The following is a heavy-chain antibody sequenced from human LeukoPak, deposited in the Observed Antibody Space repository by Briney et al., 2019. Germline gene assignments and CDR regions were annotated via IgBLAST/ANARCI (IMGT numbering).Heavy chain of an antibody. CDR1: GFTVSSNY. Sequence: RTGGSLRLSCAASGFTVSSNYMSWVRQAPGKGLEWVSVIYSGGSTYYADSVKGRFTISRDNSKNTLYLQMNSLRAEDTAVYYCARNHYYYYMDVWGKGTTVTVSS. CDR2: IYSGGST. V-gene: IGHV3-53*01. J-gene: IGHJ6*03. CDR3: ARNHYYYYMDV.